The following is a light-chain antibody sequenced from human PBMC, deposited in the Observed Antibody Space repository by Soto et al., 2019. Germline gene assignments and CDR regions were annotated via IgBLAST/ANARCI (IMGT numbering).Light chain of an antibody. CDR2: AAS. J-gene: IGKJ3*01. V-gene: IGKV1-27*01. Sequence: DIQMTQSPSSLSASVGDRVTITCRASQGISNFLAWFQLKPGKVPKLLIYAASTLQSGVSSRFSGSGSGTDFTLTISSLQPEDAATYYCQKYNSAQFTFGPGTKVDIK. CDR1: QGISNF. CDR3: QKYNSAQFT.